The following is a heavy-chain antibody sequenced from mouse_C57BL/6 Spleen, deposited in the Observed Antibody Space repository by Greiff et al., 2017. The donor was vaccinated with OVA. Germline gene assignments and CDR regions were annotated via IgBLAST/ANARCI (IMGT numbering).Heavy chain of an antibody. CDR1: GYTFTSYW. J-gene: IGHJ1*03. Sequence: QVQLKQPGAELVMPGASVKLSCKASGYTFTSYWMHWVKQRPGQGLEWIGEIDPSDSYTNSNQKFKGKSTLTVDKSSSTAYMQLSSLTYEDAVVYYCARGEGGRDFEVWGTGATVTVSP. CDR3: ARGEGGRDFEV. D-gene: IGHD1-1*02. CDR2: IDPSDSYT. V-gene: IGHV1-69*01.